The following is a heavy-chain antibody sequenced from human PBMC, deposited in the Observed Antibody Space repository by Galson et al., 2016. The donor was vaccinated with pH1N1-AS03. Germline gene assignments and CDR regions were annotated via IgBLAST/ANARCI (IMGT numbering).Heavy chain of an antibody. CDR3: ARDKDDFWSGYSED. V-gene: IGHV1-69*13. CDR1: GGTFSSYG. CDR2: IIPIFGTA. D-gene: IGHD3-3*01. J-gene: IGHJ1*01. Sequence: SVKVSCKASGGTFSSYGITWVRQAPGQGLEWMGGIIPIFGTANYAQKFQGRVTITADESTSTAYMELSNLRSEDTAVYYGARDKDDFWSGYSEDWGQGTLVTVSS.